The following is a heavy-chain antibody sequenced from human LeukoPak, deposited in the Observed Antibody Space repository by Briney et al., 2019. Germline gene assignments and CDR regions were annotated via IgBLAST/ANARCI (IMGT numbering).Heavy chain of an antibody. CDR3: AKEGETSVMVSR. J-gene: IGHJ4*02. Sequence: GGSLRLSCAASGFTFSSYSMNWVRQAPGKGLEWVSSISSSSSYIYYADSVKGRFTISRDNAKNSLYLQMNSLRAEDTAVYYCAKEGETSVMVSRWGQGTLVTVSS. CDR2: ISSSSSYI. D-gene: IGHD5-18*01. CDR1: GFTFSSYS. V-gene: IGHV3-21*04.